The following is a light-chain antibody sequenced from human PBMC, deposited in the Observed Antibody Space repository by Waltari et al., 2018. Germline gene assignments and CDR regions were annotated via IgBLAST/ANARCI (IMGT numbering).Light chain of an antibody. CDR1: QTISGSW. CDR3: QQYDGSSVT. Sequence: EIALTQSPGTLSLSPGERATLSCRASQTISGSWLTWYQRKPGQAPRLLIYGASSRATGIPVRFSGSGSGTDFTLTISRLEPEDSAVYYCQQYDGSSVTFGGGTKVEVE. CDR2: GAS. J-gene: IGKJ4*01. V-gene: IGKV3-20*01.